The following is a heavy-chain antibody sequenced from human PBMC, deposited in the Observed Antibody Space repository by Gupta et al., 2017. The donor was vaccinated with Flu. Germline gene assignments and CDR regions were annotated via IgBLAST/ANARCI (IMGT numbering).Heavy chain of an antibody. J-gene: IGHJ4*02. CDR2: IWYDGSNP. V-gene: IGHV3-33*01. D-gene: IGHD4-17*01. CDR3: AREHLTVTPRTIDY. Sequence: QVQLVESGGGVVKPGRSLRLSCAASGFTFRTHAMHWVRQAPGKGPEWVASIWYDGSNPNYEESAKGRFTISRDNSKNTLHLQMNNLRAEDTAVYYCAREHLTVTPRTIDYWGQGTLVTVSS. CDR1: GFTFRTHA.